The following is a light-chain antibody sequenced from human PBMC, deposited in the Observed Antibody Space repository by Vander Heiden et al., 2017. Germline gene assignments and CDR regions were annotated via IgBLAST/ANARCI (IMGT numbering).Light chain of an antibody. V-gene: IGLV1-47*02. CDR3: AAWDDSLSGPV. CDR1: SSNIGSNY. J-gene: IGLJ3*02. CDR2: SND. Sequence: QSVLTQAPSASGTPGQRVTISCSGSSSNIGSNYVYWYQQLPGTAPNLLICSNDQRPSGVPDRFSGSKSGTSASLATSGLRSEDEADYYCAAWDDSLSGPVFGGGTKLTVL.